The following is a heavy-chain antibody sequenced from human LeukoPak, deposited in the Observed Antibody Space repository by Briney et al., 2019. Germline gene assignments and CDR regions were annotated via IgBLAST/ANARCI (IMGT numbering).Heavy chain of an antibody. CDR1: GGSFSGYY. CDR3: TRSFPGIVGAADF. Sequence: PSETLSLTCAVYGGSFSGYYWSWIRQPPGKGLEWIREINHSGSTNYNPSLKSRVTISVDTSKNQFSLKVTSMTAADTGVYYCTRSFPGIVGAADFWGQGTLVTVSS. J-gene: IGHJ4*02. V-gene: IGHV4-34*01. CDR2: INHSGST. D-gene: IGHD1-26*01.